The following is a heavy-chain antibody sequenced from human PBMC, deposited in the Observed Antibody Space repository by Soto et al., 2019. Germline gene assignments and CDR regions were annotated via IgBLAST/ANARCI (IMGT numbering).Heavy chain of an antibody. CDR2: IYYSGST. J-gene: IGHJ4*02. CDR1: GGSVSSGSYY. V-gene: IGHV4-61*01. Sequence: PSETLSLTCTVSGGSVSSGSYYWSWIRQSPGKGMEWIAYIYYSGSTNYNPPLKSRVTIAVDTSKNRFSLQLSSVTAADTAVYYGARVKIQRGYYFDYWGQGPLVTVAS. D-gene: IGHD5-18*01. CDR3: ARVKIQRGYYFDY.